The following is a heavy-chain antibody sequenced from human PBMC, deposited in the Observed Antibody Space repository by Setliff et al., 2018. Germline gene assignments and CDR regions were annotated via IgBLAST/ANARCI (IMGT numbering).Heavy chain of an antibody. Sequence: GPSVKVSCKASGYTFTSYYMHWVRQAPGQGLEWMGIINPSGGSTSYAQKFQGRVTMTRDTSTSTVYMELSSLRSEDTAVYYCASSESVGAFDIWGQGTMVTVSS. V-gene: IGHV1-46*01. J-gene: IGHJ3*02. CDR2: INPSGGST. CDR1: GYTFTSYY. CDR3: ASSESVGAFDI. D-gene: IGHD6-19*01.